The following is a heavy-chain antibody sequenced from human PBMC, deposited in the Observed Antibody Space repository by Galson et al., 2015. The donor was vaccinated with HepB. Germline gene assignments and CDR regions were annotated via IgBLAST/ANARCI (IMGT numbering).Heavy chain of an antibody. CDR1: GFSFNRYG. Sequence: SLRLSCAASGFSFNRYGMHWVRQAPGKGLEWVAVISYDGTNQYSADSVKGRFTISRDNSKNTLYLQVNSLRAEDTAVYYCAKAPPGSGYDAEYFEHWGQGTLVTVSS. J-gene: IGHJ1*01. V-gene: IGHV3-30*18. CDR3: AKAPPGSGYDAEYFEH. D-gene: IGHD5-12*01. CDR2: ISYDGTNQ.